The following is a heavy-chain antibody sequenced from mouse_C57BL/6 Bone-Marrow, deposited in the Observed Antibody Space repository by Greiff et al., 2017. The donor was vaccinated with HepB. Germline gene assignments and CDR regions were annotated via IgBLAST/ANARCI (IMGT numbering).Heavy chain of an antibody. J-gene: IGHJ4*01. CDR2: ISDGGSYT. V-gene: IGHV5-4*01. CDR3: TRDRGVTTGDYYAMDY. D-gene: IGHD2-2*01. CDR1: GFTFSSYA. Sequence: EVKVVESGGGLVKPGGSLKLSCAASGFTFSSYAMSWVRQTPEKRLEWVATISDGGSYTYYPDNVKGRFTISRDNARNTLYLQMSSLKSEDTAMYYCTRDRGVTTGDYYAMDYWGQGTSVTVSS.